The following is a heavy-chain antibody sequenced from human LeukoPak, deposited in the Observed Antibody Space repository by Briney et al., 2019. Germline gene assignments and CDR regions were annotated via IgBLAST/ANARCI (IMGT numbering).Heavy chain of an antibody. CDR2: IRYDGSNK. CDR1: GFTFSSYG. J-gene: IGHJ4*02. V-gene: IGHV3-30*02. Sequence: GGSLRLSCAASGFTFSSYGMHWVRQAPGKGLEWVAFIRYDGSNKYYADSVKGRFTISRDNSKNTLYLQMNSLRAEDTAVYYCAKDHDNGDSDYWGQGTLVTVSS. CDR3: AKDHDNGDSDY. D-gene: IGHD3-9*01.